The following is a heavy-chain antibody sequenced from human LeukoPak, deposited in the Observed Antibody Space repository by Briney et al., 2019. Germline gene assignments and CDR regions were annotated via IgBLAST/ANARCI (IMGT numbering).Heavy chain of an antibody. CDR1: GLTFDRYW. D-gene: IGHD2-8*02. J-gene: IGHJ5*02. Sequence: GVSVTLSCAASGLTFDRYWQTCPPHAPGKGREGVDNINKGESESNYVLSVRGRFTIYRDSAKSSLYVHMQRLNDEDTAVFLCVSRDCTADACGASSFNCFDPWGEGSPVTVSS. V-gene: IGHV3-7*01. CDR3: VSRDCTADACGASSFNCFDP. CDR2: INKGESES.